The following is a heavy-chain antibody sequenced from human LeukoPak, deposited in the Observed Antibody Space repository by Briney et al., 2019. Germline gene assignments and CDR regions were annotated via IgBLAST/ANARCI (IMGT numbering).Heavy chain of an antibody. CDR3: ARTGHSSGWSAYFDY. CDR2: IKQTGSEK. Sequence: GGSLRLSCATSGFTFSSYWMSWVRQAPGQGLEWVANIKQTGSEKYYVDSVKGRFTISRDDAKNSLYLQMNSLRVEDTAVYYCARTGHSSGWSAYFDYWGQGTLVTVSS. CDR1: GFTFSSYW. D-gene: IGHD6-19*01. V-gene: IGHV3-7*01. J-gene: IGHJ4*02.